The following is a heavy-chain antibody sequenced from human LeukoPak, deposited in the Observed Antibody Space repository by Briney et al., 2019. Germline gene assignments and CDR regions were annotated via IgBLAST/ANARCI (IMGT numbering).Heavy chain of an antibody. Sequence: GGSLRLSCAVSGFTFSSYSMNWVRQAPGKGLEWVSSITSSSSYIYYADSVKGRFTISRDNAKNSLYLQMNSLRAEDTAVYYCARDLTVTSTCWFDRWGQRTLVTVSS. CDR1: GFTFSSYS. CDR2: ITSSSSYI. D-gene: IGHD4-11*01. CDR3: ARDLTVTSTCWFDR. J-gene: IGHJ5*02. V-gene: IGHV3-21*01.